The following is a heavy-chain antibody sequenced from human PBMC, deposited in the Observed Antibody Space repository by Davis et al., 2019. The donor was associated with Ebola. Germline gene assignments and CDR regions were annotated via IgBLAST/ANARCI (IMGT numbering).Heavy chain of an antibody. CDR3: TAIVVVPAAVYYYMDV. CDR2: IRSKANSYAT. Sequence: PGGSLRLSCAASGFTFSGSAMHWVRQASGKGLEWVGRIRSKANSYATAYAASVKGRFTISRDDSKNTAYLQMNSLKTEDTAVYYCTAIVVVPAAVYYYMDVWGKGTTVTVSS. V-gene: IGHV3-73*01. CDR1: GFTFSGSA. D-gene: IGHD2-2*01. J-gene: IGHJ6*03.